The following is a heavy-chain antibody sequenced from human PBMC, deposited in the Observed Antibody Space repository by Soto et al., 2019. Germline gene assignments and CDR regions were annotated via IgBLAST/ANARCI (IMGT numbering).Heavy chain of an antibody. CDR1: GGNFSSNG. V-gene: IGHV1-69*01. D-gene: IGHD4-4*01. J-gene: IGHJ5*02. CDR3: AGASDSTWYNWLDP. Sequence: QVQLVQSGAEVKKPGSSVKVSCKAPGGNFSSNGIRWVRQAPGQGLELMGGIIPTFGTTNYAHKFRGRVTITADESTGTAYIELSSLRSDDTAVYYCAGASDSTWYNWLDPWGQGTLVTVSS. CDR2: IIPTFGTT.